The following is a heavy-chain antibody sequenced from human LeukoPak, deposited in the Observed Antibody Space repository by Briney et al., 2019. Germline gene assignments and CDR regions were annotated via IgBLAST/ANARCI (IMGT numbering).Heavy chain of an antibody. D-gene: IGHD6-13*01. V-gene: IGHV3-30*04. J-gene: IGHJ4*02. CDR1: GFTFSSYA. CDR3: ARDGAPSYSSSWYYFDY. CDR2: ISYDGSNK. Sequence: GGSLRLSCAASGFTFSSYAMHWVRQAPGKGLEWVAVISYDGSNKYYADSVKGRFTISRDNAKNSLYLQTNSLRAEDTAVYYCARDGAPSYSSSWYYFDYWGQGTLVTVSS.